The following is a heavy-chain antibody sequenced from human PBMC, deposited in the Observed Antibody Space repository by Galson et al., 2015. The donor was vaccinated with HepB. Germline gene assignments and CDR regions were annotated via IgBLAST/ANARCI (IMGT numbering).Heavy chain of an antibody. V-gene: IGHV4-38-2*01. CDR2: IYHAGSA. CDR3: ARAVVGVYWYFDI. J-gene: IGHJ2*01. D-gene: IGHD2-15*01. CDR1: GFFLNDGYF. Sequence: ETLSLTCAVSGFFLNDGYFWGWMRQPPGGGLQWIGSIYHAGSAYYNPSLQGRVTISVDTSNGHFSLDLTSVTAADTAIYYCARAVVGVYWYFDIWGRGSLVNVSP.